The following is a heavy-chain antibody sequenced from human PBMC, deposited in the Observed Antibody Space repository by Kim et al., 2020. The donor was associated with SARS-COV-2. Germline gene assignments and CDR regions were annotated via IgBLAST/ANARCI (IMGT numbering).Heavy chain of an antibody. J-gene: IGHJ6*02. V-gene: IGHV3-23*03. CDR1: GFPFSNYA. Sequence: GGSLRLSCAASGFPFSNYAMSWVRLPPGKGLEWVSVIYSGGSGTYYADSVKGRFTISRDNSKNTLYLQMSSLGAEDTAVYYCAKEGQGSGTYILGGYYYGMDVWGQGTTVTVSS. D-gene: IGHD3-10*01. CDR2: IYSGGSGT. CDR3: AKEGQGSGTYILGGYYYGMDV.